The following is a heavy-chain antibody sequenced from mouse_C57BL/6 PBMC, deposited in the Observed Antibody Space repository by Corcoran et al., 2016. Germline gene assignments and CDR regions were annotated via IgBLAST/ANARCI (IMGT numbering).Heavy chain of an antibody. D-gene: IGHD4-1*01. J-gene: IGHJ4*01. CDR1: GYTFTDYY. V-gene: IGHV1-76*01. Sequence: QVQLKQSGAELVRPGASVKLSCKASGYTFTDYYINWVKQRPGQGLEWIARIYPGSGNTYYNEKFKGKATLTAEKSSSTAYMQLSSLTSEDSAVYFCARVLGHYYAMDYWGQGTSVTVSS. CDR2: IYPGSGNT. CDR3: ARVLGHYYAMDY.